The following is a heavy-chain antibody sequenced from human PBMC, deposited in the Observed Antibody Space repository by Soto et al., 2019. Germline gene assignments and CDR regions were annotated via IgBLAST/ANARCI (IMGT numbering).Heavy chain of an antibody. CDR1: GGSFSGYY. CDR2: INHSGST. J-gene: IGHJ4*02. CDR3: ARGLGQQLEAYFDY. Sequence: SETLSLTCAVYGGSFSGYYWSWIRQPPGKGLEWIGEINHSGSTNYNPSLKSRVTISVDTSKNQFSPKLSSVTAADTAVYYCARGLGQQLEAYFDYWGQGTLVTVSS. V-gene: IGHV4-34*01. D-gene: IGHD6-13*01.